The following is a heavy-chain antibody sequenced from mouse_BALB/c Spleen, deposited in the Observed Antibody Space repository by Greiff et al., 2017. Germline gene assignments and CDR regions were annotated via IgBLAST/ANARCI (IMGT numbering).Heavy chain of an antibody. V-gene: IGHV1-82*01. D-gene: IGHD1-1*01. CDR3: ARGRGVTTVVATDYAMDY. CDR1: GYAFSSSW. Sequence: VQLQQSGPELVKPGASVKISCKASGYAFSSSWMNWVKQRPGQGLEWIGRIYPGDGDTNYNGKFKGKATLTADKSSSTAYMQLSSLTSVDSAVYFCARGRGVTTVVATDYAMDYWGQGTSVTVSS. J-gene: IGHJ4*01. CDR2: IYPGDGDT.